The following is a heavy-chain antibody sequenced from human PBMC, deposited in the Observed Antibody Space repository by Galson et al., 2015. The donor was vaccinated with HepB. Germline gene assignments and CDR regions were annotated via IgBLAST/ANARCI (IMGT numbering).Heavy chain of an antibody. CDR3: ARAGDIVVANGRGYFQH. CDR1: AGTFSSYA. CDR2: IIPIFGTA. D-gene: IGHD2-2*01. J-gene: IGHJ1*01. Sequence: SVKVSCKASAGTFSSYAISWVRQAPGQGLEWMGGIIPIFGTANYAQKFQGRVTITADESTSTAYMELSSLRSEDTAVYYCARAGDIVVANGRGYFQHWGQGTLVTVSS. V-gene: IGHV1-69*13.